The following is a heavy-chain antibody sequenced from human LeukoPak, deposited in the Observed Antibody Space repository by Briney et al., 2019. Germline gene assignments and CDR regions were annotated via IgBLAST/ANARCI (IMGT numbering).Heavy chain of an antibody. J-gene: IGHJ4*01. D-gene: IGHD2/OR15-2a*01. CDR2: IWYDGTDT. CDR3: ARGFLDFDF. V-gene: IGHV3-33*01. Sequence: PGGSLRPSCVASGFTFSRFNMHWVRQAPGKGLEWVALIWYDGTDTYYADAVKGRFTISRDDSKNTVYLQMNSLRAEDTAFYYCARGFLDFDFWGHGTLVTVSS. CDR1: GFTFSRFN.